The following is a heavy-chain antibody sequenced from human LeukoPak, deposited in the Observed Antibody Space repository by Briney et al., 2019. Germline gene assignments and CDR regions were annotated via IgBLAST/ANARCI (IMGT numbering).Heavy chain of an antibody. D-gene: IGHD3-22*01. CDR1: GFTFSSYG. CDR2: ISGSGGST. J-gene: IGHJ4*02. Sequence: GGSLRLSCAASGFTFSSYGMTWVRQAPGKGLEWVSAISGSGGSTYYADSVKGRFTMSRDNSKNTLYLQMNSLRAEDTAVYYCAKPQDSSGYYADCDYWGQETLVTVSS. V-gene: IGHV3-23*01. CDR3: AKPQDSSGYYADCDY.